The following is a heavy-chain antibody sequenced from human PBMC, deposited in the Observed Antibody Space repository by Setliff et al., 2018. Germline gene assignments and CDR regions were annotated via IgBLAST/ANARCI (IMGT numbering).Heavy chain of an antibody. CDR2: IGHTGSI. D-gene: IGHD2-21*02. CDR1: GYSISSGHI. Sequence: SETLSLTCTVSGYSISSGHIWGWIRQPPGKGLEWVGNIGHTGSINYNPSLKSRLAISRDTSKNQVSLKLNSVTATDTAVYYCARDLGHGGDSDYWGQGIQVTVSS. CDR3: ARDLGHGGDSDY. V-gene: IGHV4-38-2*02. J-gene: IGHJ4*02.